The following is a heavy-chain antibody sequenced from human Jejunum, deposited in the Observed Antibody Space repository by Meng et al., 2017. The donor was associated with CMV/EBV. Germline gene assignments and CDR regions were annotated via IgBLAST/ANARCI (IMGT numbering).Heavy chain of an antibody. CDR1: GYIFTNYS. V-gene: IGHV7-4-1*02. CDR2: INANTGNP. CDR3: SPGPAYYYRSSYYFDY. D-gene: IGHD3-22*01. J-gene: IGHJ4*02. Sequence: QVQLVQSGSELKQPGASVKVACKASGYIFTNYSMNWVRQAPGQVLGWMRWINANTGNPYYAQDFTGRFVFSLDSAVSAACLRISGLRAEGTAVYYCSPGPAYYYRSSYYFDYWGQGTLVTVAS.